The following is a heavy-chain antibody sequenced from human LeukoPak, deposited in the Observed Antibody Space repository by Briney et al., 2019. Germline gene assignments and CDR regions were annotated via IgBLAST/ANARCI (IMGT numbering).Heavy chain of an antibody. J-gene: IGHJ4*02. Sequence: SEPLSLTCTVSGGSIDSRSYYWDWIRQAPGKGLEWIGSIYHSGSTEYNPSLKSRVAIFVDTSKNQFSLILHSVAAADTAVYYCARRSEFDNTHYHYFDYWGQGALVTVSS. D-gene: IGHD2-15*01. V-gene: IGHV4-39*01. CDR3: ARRSEFDNTHYHYFDY. CDR1: GGSIDSRSYY. CDR2: IYHSGST.